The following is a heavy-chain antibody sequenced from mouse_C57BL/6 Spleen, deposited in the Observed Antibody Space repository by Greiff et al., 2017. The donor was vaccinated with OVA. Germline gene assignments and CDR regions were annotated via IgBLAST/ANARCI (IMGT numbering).Heavy chain of an antibody. CDR2: IYPGDGDT. CDR3: ATIYYYAMDY. CDR1: GYAFSSSW. V-gene: IGHV1-82*01. Sequence: VKLMESGPELVKPGASVKISCKASGYAFSSSWMNWVKQRPGKGLEWIGRIYPGDGDTNYNGKFKGKATLTADKSSSTAYMQLSSLTSEDSAVYFCATIYYYAMDYWGQGTSVTVSS. J-gene: IGHJ4*01. D-gene: IGHD2-1*01.